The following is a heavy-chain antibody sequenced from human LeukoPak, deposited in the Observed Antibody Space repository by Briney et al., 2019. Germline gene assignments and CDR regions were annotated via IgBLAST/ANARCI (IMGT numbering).Heavy chain of an antibody. J-gene: IGHJ3*02. D-gene: IGHD3-16*01. CDR1: GGSFSGYY. Sequence: PSETLSLTCAVYGGSFSGYYWSWIRQPPGKGLEWIGEINHSGSTNYNPSLKSRVTLSVDTSKNQFSLKLSSVTAADTAVYYCARGTVWGPPNAFDIWGQGTMVTVSS. CDR2: INHSGST. CDR3: ARGTVWGPPNAFDI. V-gene: IGHV4-34*01.